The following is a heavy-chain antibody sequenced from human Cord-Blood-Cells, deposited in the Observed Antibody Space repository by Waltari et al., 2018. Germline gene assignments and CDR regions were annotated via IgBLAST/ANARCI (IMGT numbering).Heavy chain of an antibody. V-gene: IGHV4-59*01. J-gene: IGHJ3*02. D-gene: IGHD7-27*01. CDR2: IYYSGST. CDR1: GGSISSYY. Sequence: QVQLQESGPGLVKPSETLSLTCTVSGGSISSYYWSWIRQPPGKGLEWIGYIYYSGSTNYNPSLKSRVTISVDTSKNQFSLKLSSVTAADTAVYYCARANLGNAFDIWGQGTMVTVSS. CDR3: ARANLGNAFDI.